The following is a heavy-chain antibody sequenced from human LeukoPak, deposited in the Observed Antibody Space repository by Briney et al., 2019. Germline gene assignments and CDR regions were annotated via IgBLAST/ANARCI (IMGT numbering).Heavy chain of an antibody. Sequence: AGGSLRLSCEVSGFTFSSYAMSWVRQAPGKGLEWVSAISGSGGSTYYADSVKGRFTISRDNSKNTLYLQMNSLRAEDTAVYYCARVPVVTAIPVSFDYWGQGTLVTVSS. CDR3: ARVPVVTAIPVSFDY. D-gene: IGHD2-21*02. J-gene: IGHJ4*02. CDR1: GFTFSSYA. V-gene: IGHV3-23*01. CDR2: ISGSGGST.